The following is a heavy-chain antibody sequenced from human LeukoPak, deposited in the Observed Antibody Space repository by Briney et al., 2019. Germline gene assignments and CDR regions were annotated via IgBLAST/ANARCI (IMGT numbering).Heavy chain of an antibody. CDR1: GFTVSSNY. CDR3: AKDILGVRGVRGVGFDP. CDR2: ISWNSGSI. J-gene: IGHJ5*02. D-gene: IGHD3-10*01. V-gene: IGHV3-9*01. Sequence: PGGSLRLSCAASGFTVSSNYMSWVRQAPGKGLEWVSGISWNSGSIGYADSVKGRFTISRDNAKNSLYLQMNSLRAEDTALYYCAKDILGVRGVRGVGFDPWGQGTLVTVSS.